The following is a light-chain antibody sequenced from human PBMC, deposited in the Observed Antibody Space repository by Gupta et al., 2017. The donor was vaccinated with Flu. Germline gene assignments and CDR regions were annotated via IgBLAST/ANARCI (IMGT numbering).Light chain of an antibody. CDR1: QNFNNY. CDR3: QQYHYTPCT. J-gene: IGKJ2*02. V-gene: IGKV1-39*01. CDR2: EAS. Sequence: DIQMTQSPSSLSASVGDRVTITCRASQNFNNYLNWFQQKPGNAPKLLIYEASSVKSGVPSRFSGSGSGTEFTLTISSLQPEDFAIYYCQQYHYTPCTFGQGTKLDIK.